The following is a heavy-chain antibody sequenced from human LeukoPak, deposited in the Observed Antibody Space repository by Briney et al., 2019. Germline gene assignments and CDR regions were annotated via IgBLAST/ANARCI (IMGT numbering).Heavy chain of an antibody. D-gene: IGHD3-3*01. CDR1: GGSISSHY. CDR3: ARASLTYYDFWSTAVDY. Sequence: SETLSLTCTVSGGSISSHYWSWIWQPPGKGLEWIGYIYYSGSTNYNPSLKSRVTISVDTSKNQFSLKLSSVTAADTAVYYCARASLTYYDFWSTAVDYWGQGTLVTVYS. J-gene: IGHJ4*02. CDR2: IYYSGST. V-gene: IGHV4-59*11.